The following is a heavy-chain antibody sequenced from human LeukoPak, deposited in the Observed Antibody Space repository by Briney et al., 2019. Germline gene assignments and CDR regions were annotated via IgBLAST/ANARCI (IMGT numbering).Heavy chain of an antibody. CDR2: IIT. CDR3: AKDDAWLRFGE. J-gene: IGHJ4*02. Sequence: GGSLRLSCAASGFTFSNHGMNWVRQAPGKGLEWVSGIITYYADSVKGRFTISRDNSKNTLYLEVISLTAEDTAVYYCAKDDAWLRFGEWSQGTLVTVSS. CDR1: GFTFSNHG. V-gene: IGHV3-23*01. D-gene: IGHD3-10*01.